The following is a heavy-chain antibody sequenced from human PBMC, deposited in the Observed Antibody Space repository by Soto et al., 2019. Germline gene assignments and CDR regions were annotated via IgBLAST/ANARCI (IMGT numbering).Heavy chain of an antibody. CDR1: GGSFSGYY. CDR2: ITNSGGT. J-gene: IGHJ4*02. D-gene: IGHD2-2*01. V-gene: IGHV4-34*01. Sequence: ASETLSLTCAVYGGSFSGYYWSWTRQPPGKGLEWIGEITNSGGTNYNPSLKSRVIISVDTSKNQFSLKLTSVTAADTAVYYCARGQPPAYWGQGALVTVSS. CDR3: ARGQPPAY.